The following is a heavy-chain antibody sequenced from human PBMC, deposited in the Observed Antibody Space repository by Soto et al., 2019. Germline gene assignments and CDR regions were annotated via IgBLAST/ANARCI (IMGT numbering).Heavy chain of an antibody. CDR2: IYWDDDQ. V-gene: IGHV2-5*02. CDR1: GFSLSTSGVG. J-gene: IGHJ3*02. Sequence: QITLKESGPMLVKPTQTLTLTCTVSGFSLSTSGVGVGWIRQPPGKALEWLALIYWDDDQRYSPSLKNRLTVTKDTSKVQVVLTMTNMDPVDTGTYYCALRPTIFRGVSIDGFDIWGKGTRVTVSS. CDR3: ALRPTIFRGVSIDGFDI. D-gene: IGHD3-10*01.